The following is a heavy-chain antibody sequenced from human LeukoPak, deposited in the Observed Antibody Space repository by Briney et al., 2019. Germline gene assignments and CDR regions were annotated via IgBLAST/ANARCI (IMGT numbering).Heavy chain of an antibody. CDR3: AKGPTVVTYYFDY. CDR2: ISGSGGST. J-gene: IGHJ4*02. V-gene: IGHV3-23*01. D-gene: IGHD4-23*01. Sequence: GGSLRLSCTASGFTFSSYAMSWLRQAPGKGLEWVSAISGSGGSTYYADAVKGRFTISRDNSKNTLYLQMNSLRAEDTAVYYCAKGPTVVTYYFDYWGQGTLVTVSS. CDR1: GFTFSSYA.